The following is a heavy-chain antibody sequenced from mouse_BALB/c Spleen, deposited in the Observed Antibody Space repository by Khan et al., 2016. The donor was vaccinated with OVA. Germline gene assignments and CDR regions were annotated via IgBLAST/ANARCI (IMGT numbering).Heavy chain of an antibody. V-gene: IGHV2-6-7*01. D-gene: IGHD2-10*01. J-gene: IGHJ4*01. Sequence: QVQLKESGPGLVAPSQSLSITCTVSGFSLTGYGVSWVRQPPGKGLEWLGMIWGDGSTDYNSAHKSRLSISKDNSKSQVFLKMNSLQTDDTAKYYCARAYYGNYREAMDYWGQGTSVTVSS. CDR1: GFSLTGYG. CDR2: IWGDGST. CDR3: ARAYYGNYREAMDY.